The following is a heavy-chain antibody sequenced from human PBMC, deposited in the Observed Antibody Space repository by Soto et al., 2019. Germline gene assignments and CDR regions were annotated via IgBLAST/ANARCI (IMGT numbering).Heavy chain of an antibody. CDR2: IRSKANSYAT. V-gene: IGHV3-73*02. J-gene: IGHJ5*02. Sequence: EVQLVESGGGLVQPGGSLKLSCAASGFTFSGSAMHWVRQASGKGLEWVGRIRSKANSYATAYAASVKGRFTISRDDSKNTAYLQMNSLKTEDTAVYYCTRMAAGRWFDPWGQGTLVTVSS. CDR3: TRMAAGRWFDP. CDR1: GFTFSGSA. D-gene: IGHD3-10*01.